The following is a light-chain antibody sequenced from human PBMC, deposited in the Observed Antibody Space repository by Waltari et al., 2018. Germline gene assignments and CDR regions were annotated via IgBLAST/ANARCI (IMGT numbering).Light chain of an antibody. CDR2: EVT. Sequence: QSALTQPRSVSGSPGQSVAISRTVTSRDVGRYNSVSWYQQYPGKAPKLMIYEVTKRPSGVPDRFSGSKSGNTASLTISGLQAEDEADYYCCSYGGAKLIFGGGTRLTVL. J-gene: IGLJ2*01. CDR3: CSYGGAKLI. V-gene: IGLV2-11*01. CDR1: SRDVGRYNS.